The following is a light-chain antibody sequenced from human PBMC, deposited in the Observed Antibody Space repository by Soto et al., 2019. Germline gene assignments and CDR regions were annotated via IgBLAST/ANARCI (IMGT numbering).Light chain of an antibody. CDR2: DAS. V-gene: IGKV3-15*01. CDR3: QQYHIWLT. Sequence: EIVLTQSPGTLSLSPGERATLSCRASQSASSSYLAWYQQKPGQAPRLLIYDASNRATGIPARFSGSGSGTEFTLTISSLQSEDFAIYYCQQYHIWLTFGGGTKVDIK. J-gene: IGKJ4*01. CDR1: QSASSSY.